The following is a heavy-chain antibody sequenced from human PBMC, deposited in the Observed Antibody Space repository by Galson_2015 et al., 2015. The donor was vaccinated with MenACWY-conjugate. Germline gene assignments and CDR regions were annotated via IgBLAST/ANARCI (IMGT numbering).Heavy chain of an antibody. Sequence: QSGAEVKKPGESLKISCKTSGYSFTSYWIVWVRQLPGKGLELMGTVYPGDSDSRYSLSFQGQVTISADQSISTAHLQWTSLKSSDSGIYFCARRSARSHFDHWGQGTLVTVSS. CDR3: ARRSARSHFDH. J-gene: IGHJ4*02. V-gene: IGHV5-51*03. CDR2: VYPGDSDS. CDR1: GYSFTSYW. D-gene: IGHD6-6*01.